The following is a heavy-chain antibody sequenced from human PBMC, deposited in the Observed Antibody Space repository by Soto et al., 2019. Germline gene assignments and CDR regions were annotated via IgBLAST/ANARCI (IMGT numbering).Heavy chain of an antibody. CDR3: ARVRDIAAAGTLYSMDV. J-gene: IGHJ6*02. Sequence: ASVKVSCKASGYTFTSYAMHLVRQAPGQRLEWMGWINAGNGNTKYSQKFQGRVTITRDTSASTAYMELSSLRSEDTAVYYCARVRDIAAAGTLYSMDVWGQGTTVTSP. V-gene: IGHV1-3*01. CDR1: GYTFTSYA. D-gene: IGHD6-13*01. CDR2: INAGNGNT.